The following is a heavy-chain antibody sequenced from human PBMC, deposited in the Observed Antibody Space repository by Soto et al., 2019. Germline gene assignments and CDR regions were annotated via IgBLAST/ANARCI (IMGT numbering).Heavy chain of an antibody. CDR3: ARPPYCTGGSCYFDI. J-gene: IGHJ4*02. Sequence: ESLKISCKASGYTFTEYWIGWVRQMPGKGLEWMGIIYPGDSDTRYSPSFQGQVTMSADKSISTAYLQWNSLRASDTAIYYCARPPYCTGGSCYFDIWGQGTLVTVSS. CDR1: GYTFTEYW. D-gene: IGHD2-15*01. V-gene: IGHV5-51*01. CDR2: IYPGDSDT.